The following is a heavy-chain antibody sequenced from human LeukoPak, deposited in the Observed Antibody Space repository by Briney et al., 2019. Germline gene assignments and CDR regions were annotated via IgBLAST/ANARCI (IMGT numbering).Heavy chain of an antibody. CDR3: ARGVVAAPQTFDY. Sequence: PSETLSLTCAVYGGSFSGYYWSWIRQPPGKGLEWIGEINHSGSTNYNPSLKSRVTISVDTSKNQFSLKLSSVTAADTAVYYCARGVVAAPQTFDYWGQGTLVTVSS. CDR2: INHSGST. J-gene: IGHJ4*02. V-gene: IGHV4-34*01. D-gene: IGHD2-15*01. CDR1: GGSFSGYY.